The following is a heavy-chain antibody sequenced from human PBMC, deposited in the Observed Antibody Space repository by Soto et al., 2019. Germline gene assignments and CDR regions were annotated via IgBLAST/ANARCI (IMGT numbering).Heavy chain of an antibody. D-gene: IGHD6-19*01. V-gene: IGHV4-59*01. CDR1: GGSISSYY. CDR3: ARITVSSGWSYAFDI. CDR2: IYYSGST. J-gene: IGHJ3*02. Sequence: SATLCLTCTVSGGSISSYYWSWIRQPPGKGLEWIGYIYYSGSTNYNPSLKSRVTISVDTSKNQFSLKLSSVTAADTAVYYCARITVSSGWSYAFDIWGQGTMVTVSS.